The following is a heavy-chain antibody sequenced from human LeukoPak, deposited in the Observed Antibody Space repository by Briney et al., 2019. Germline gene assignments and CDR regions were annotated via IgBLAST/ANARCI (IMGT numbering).Heavy chain of an antibody. D-gene: IGHD2-15*01. CDR1: GFTFSAYS. CDR3: GRQAAPDY. Sequence: PGGSLRLSCAVSGFTFSAYSMNWVRQAPGKGLEWVSSISSTSDYIYYADSVKGRFTISRGNAKNSLYLQMNSLRAEDTAVYYCGRQAAPDYWGQGTLITVSS. CDR2: ISSTSDYI. J-gene: IGHJ4*02. V-gene: IGHV3-21*01.